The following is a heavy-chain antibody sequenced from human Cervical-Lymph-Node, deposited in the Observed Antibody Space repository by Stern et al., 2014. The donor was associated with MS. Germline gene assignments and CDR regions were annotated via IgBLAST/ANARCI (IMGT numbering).Heavy chain of an antibody. CDR1: GGSISSYY. Sequence: DQLVESGPGLVKPSETLSLTCTVSGGSISSYYWSWIRQPPGKGLEWIGDIYYSGSTNYNPSLKSRVTISVDTSKNQFSLKLSSVTAADTAVYYCARGAYYYDSSGYYSARFDPWGQGTLVTVSS. J-gene: IGHJ5*02. D-gene: IGHD3-22*01. V-gene: IGHV4-59*01. CDR3: ARGAYYYDSSGYYSARFDP. CDR2: IYYSGST.